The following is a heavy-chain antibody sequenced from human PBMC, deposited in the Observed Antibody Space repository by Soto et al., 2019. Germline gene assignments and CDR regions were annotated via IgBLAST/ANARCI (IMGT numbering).Heavy chain of an antibody. CDR1: GFTFSSYA. V-gene: IGHV3-23*01. Sequence: GGSLRLSCAASGFTFSSYAMSWVRQAPGKGLEWVSAISGSGGSTYYADSVKGRFTISRDNSKNTLYLQMNSLRAEDTAVYHCAKNPDGSGSYYSYYYYMDVWGKGTTVTVSS. CDR3: AKNPDGSGSYYSYYYYMDV. D-gene: IGHD3-10*01. CDR2: ISGSGGST. J-gene: IGHJ6*03.